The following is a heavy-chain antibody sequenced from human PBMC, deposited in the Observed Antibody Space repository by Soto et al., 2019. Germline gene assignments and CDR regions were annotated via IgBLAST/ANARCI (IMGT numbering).Heavy chain of an antibody. J-gene: IGHJ4*02. D-gene: IGHD1-1*01. V-gene: IGHV4-39*01. CDR2: IYYSGTT. CDR1: GGTISSRRHA. Sequence: SETLSISCTVSGGTISSRRHARGWIRQPPGKGIEWIGSIYYSGTTYYNPSLKSRVTIYLDTSKNQFALKLSSVTAAVTAVYYCARSGNWYFDYWGQGTLVTVSS. CDR3: ARSGNWYFDY.